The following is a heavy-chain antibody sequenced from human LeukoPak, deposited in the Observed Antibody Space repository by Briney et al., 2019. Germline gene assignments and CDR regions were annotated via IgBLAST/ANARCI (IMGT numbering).Heavy chain of an antibody. Sequence: ASVKVSCKASGYTFTSYYMHWVRQAPGQGLEWMGIINPSGGSTSYAQKFQGRVTMTRDMSTSTVYMELSSLRSEDTAVYYCARAGYRLWFGESQYNWFDPWGQGTLVTVSS. D-gene: IGHD3-10*01. V-gene: IGHV1-46*01. J-gene: IGHJ5*02. CDR2: INPSGGST. CDR3: ARAGYRLWFGESQYNWFDP. CDR1: GYTFTSYY.